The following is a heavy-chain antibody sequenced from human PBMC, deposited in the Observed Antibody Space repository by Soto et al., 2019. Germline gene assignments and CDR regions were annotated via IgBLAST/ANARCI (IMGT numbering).Heavy chain of an antibody. J-gene: IGHJ6*02. V-gene: IGHV4-61*01. CDR1: GGSVSSGSYF. CDR3: ARPGGGELSLLGYYYYSMDV. CDR2: IYYSGST. D-gene: IGHD3-16*02. Sequence: SETLSLTCTVSGGSVSSGSYFWSWIRQPPGKGLEWIGYIYYSGSTKYNPPLKSRITMSLDTSENLFPLKLSSVTAADTAVYYCARPGGGELSLLGYYYYSMDVWGQGTTVTAP.